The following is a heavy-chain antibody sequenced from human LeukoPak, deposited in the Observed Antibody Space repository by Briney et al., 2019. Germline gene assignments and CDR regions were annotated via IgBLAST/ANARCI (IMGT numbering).Heavy chain of an antibody. V-gene: IGHV4-4*07. J-gene: IGHJ4*02. CDR3: AKTAKYYYGSETYYFFEY. CDR1: GGSISSYY. CDR2: IYTSGST. Sequence: SETLSLTRTVSGGSISSYYWSWIRQPAGKGLEWIGRIYTSGSTNYNPSLKSRVTMSVDTSKNQFSLKLTSVTPADTAVYYCAKTAKYYYGSETYYFFEYWGQGTLVTVSS. D-gene: IGHD3-10*01.